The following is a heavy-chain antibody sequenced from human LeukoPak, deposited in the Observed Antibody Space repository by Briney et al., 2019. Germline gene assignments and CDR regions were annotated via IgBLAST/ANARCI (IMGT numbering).Heavy chain of an antibody. CDR2: IRSKAYGGTT. V-gene: IGHV3-49*04. CDR3: TRVRSWLFDY. J-gene: IGHJ4*02. D-gene: IGHD6-13*01. Sequence: PGGSLRLSCTASGFTFGDYAMSWVRQAPGKGLEWVGFIRSKAYGGTTEYAASVKGRFTISRDDSKSIAYLQMNSLKTEDTAVYYCTRVRSWLFDYWGQGTLVTVSS. CDR1: GFTFGDYA.